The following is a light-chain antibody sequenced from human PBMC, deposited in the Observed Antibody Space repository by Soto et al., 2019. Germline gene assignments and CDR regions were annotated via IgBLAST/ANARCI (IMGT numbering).Light chain of an antibody. V-gene: IGKV3-11*01. Sequence: EIVLTQSPATLSLSPGEGATLSCRASQSISSHLAWYQQKPGQAPRLLMYDASNRATGIPARFSGSGSGTDFTLTISSLEPEDFAVYYCQQRTTWPLTFGGGTMVEIK. J-gene: IGKJ4*01. CDR3: QQRTTWPLT. CDR2: DAS. CDR1: QSISSH.